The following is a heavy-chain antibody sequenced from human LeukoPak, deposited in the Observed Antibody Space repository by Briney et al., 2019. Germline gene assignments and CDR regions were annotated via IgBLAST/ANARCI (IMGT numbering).Heavy chain of an antibody. J-gene: IGHJ3*02. D-gene: IGHD4-23*01. Sequence: SETLSLTCTVSGGSISSGGYYWSWIRQHPGKGLERIGYIYYSGSTYYNPSLKSRVTISVDTSKNQFSLKLSSVTAADTAVYYCARDISGKGDAFDIWGQGTMVTVSS. V-gene: IGHV4-31*03. CDR2: IYYSGST. CDR1: GGSISSGGYY. CDR3: ARDISGKGDAFDI.